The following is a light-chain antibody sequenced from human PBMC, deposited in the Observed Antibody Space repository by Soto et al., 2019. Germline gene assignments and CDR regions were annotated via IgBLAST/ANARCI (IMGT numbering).Light chain of an antibody. V-gene: IGKV3-11*01. CDR1: QSVGSY. CDR2: DAS. J-gene: IGKJ2*01. Sequence: EIVLTQSPATLSLSPGERATLSCRASQSVGSYLAWYRQKPGQAPRLLIYDASNRATGIPARFSGSGSGTDFTLTISSLEPEDFAVYYCQQSYSTLYTFGQGTKLEIK. CDR3: QQSYSTLYT.